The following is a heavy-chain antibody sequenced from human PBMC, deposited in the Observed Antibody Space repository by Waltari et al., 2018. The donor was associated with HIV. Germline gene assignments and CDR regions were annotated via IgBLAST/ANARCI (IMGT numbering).Heavy chain of an antibody. V-gene: IGHV3-23*01. CDR3: EVRSRVPVPATGGAL. CDR1: AIQFMGYV. Sequence: EAQLWEFGGGSVQPGGSLRLSCVASAIQFMGYVIYWVRQAPGKGLEWVAMMSPSGDQTYYADSVRGRFAIARDNSKNTHYLQMNRLRVEDTAVYYCEVRSRVPVPATGGALWGQGTLVTVSS. D-gene: IGHD3-16*01. CDR2: MSPSGDQT. J-gene: IGHJ4*02.